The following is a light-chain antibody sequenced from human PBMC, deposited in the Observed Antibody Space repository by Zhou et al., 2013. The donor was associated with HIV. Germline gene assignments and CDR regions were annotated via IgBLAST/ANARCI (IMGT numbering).Light chain of an antibody. V-gene: IGLV2-23*02. CDR2: EVS. CDR1: SSDVGSYNL. Sequence: QSALTQPASVSGSPGQSITISCTGTSSDVGSYNLVSWYQQHPGKAPKLMIYEVSKRPSGVSNRFSGSKSGNTASLTISGLQAEDEADYYCCSYAGSFSWVFGGGTKLTV. J-gene: IGLJ3*02. CDR3: CSYAGSFSWV.